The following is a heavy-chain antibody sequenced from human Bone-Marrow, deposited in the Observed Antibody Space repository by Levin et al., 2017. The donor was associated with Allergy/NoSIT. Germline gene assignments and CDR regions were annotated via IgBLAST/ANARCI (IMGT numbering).Heavy chain of an antibody. V-gene: IGHV3-21*06. CDR1: GFLFQNHS. CDR3: ARPAY. CDR2: ISNNGDYI. Sequence: SCTASGFLFQNHSMNWVRQAPGKGLEWVASISNNGDYIYYADSVRGRFTISRDNAKNSLYLQMRSLTVEDTARYYCARPAYWGQGTLVNVSS. J-gene: IGHJ4*02.